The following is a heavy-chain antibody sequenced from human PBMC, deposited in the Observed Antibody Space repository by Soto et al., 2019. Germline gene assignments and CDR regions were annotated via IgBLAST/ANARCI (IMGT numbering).Heavy chain of an antibody. CDR1: GFTFNSYW. Sequence: EVQVVESGGDLVQPGGSLRLSCAASGFTFNSYWMTWVRQAPGKGLEWVANIKQDEREKYYVASVKGRFTISRDNGKNLLYLQMDSLTPDDTAVDYCAGDGVRNGAYNGWLDPWGQGTLVTVSS. D-gene: IGHD3-16*01. V-gene: IGHV3-7*03. CDR2: IKQDEREK. CDR3: AGDGVRNGAYNGWLDP. J-gene: IGHJ5*02.